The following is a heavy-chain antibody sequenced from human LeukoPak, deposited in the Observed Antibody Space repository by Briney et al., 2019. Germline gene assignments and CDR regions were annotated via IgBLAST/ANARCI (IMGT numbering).Heavy chain of an antibody. CDR1: GLTLRSYG. Sequence: GGSLRLSCAASGLTLRSYGMQWVRQAPGKGLEWVAFIRFDGSYKYYADSVKGRFTISRDNAKNSLYLQMNSLRAEDTALYYCARAYDYVWGRYRFGELDYWGQGTLVTVSS. J-gene: IGHJ4*02. CDR2: IRFDGSYK. CDR3: ARAYDYVWGRYRFGELDY. V-gene: IGHV3-30*02. D-gene: IGHD3-16*02.